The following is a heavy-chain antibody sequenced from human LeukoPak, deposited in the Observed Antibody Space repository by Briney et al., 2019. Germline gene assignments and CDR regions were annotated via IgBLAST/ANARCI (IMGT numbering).Heavy chain of an antibody. Sequence: GASVKVSCKASGYTFTSYDINWVRQATGQGLEWMGWMNPNSGNTGYAQKFQGRVTMTRNTSISTAYMELSSLRSEDTAVYYCARGRWLVRAVGYWGQGTLVTVSS. CDR1: GYTFTSYD. V-gene: IGHV1-8*01. CDR3: ARGRWLVRAVGY. CDR2: MNPNSGNT. D-gene: IGHD6-19*01. J-gene: IGHJ4*02.